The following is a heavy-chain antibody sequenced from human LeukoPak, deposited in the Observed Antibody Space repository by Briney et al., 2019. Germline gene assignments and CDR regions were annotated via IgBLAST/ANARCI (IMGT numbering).Heavy chain of an antibody. CDR3: ASGGYRYGAMVEDDY. CDR2: LSYSLST. Sequence: SETLSLTCTVSGGSISSYYWSWIRQPPGKGLEWIAYLSYSLSTTYNPSLKSRVTMSVDTSKNQVSLKLSSVTAADTAVYYCASGGYRYGAMVEDDYWGQGTLVTVSS. D-gene: IGHD5-18*01. CDR1: GGSISSYY. J-gene: IGHJ4*02. V-gene: IGHV4-59*12.